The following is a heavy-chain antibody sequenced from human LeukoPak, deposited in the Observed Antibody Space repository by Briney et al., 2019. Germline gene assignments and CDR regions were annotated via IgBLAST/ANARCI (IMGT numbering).Heavy chain of an antibody. CDR3: ARGYGSGNYYFDY. Sequence: GGSLRLSCAASGFTFSNYWMSWVRQAPGKGLEWVANINQDGSEKYYVDSMKGRFTISRDNAKNSLYLQMNSLRAEDTAVYYCARGYGSGNYYFDYWGQGTLVTVSS. D-gene: IGHD3-10*01. CDR2: INQDGSEK. V-gene: IGHV3-7*04. CDR1: GFTFSNYW. J-gene: IGHJ4*02.